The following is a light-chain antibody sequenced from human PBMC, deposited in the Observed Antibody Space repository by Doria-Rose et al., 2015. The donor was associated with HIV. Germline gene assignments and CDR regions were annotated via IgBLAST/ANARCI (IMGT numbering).Light chain of an antibody. CDR1: QSLLYTSKNY. V-gene: IGKV4-1*01. Sequence: TQSPESLGMSLGERATLNCKSNQSLLYTSKNYLAWNQQKPGQPPKLLIYWASTRQSGVPARFSGSGSGTDFTLTISSLEAEDVAVYYCQQYGTSWTFGQGTKVEI. CDR3: QQYGTSWT. J-gene: IGKJ1*01. CDR2: WAS.